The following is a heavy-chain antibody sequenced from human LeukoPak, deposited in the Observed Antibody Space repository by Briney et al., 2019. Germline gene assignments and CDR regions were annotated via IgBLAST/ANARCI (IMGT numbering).Heavy chain of an antibody. D-gene: IGHD6-6*01. V-gene: IGHV3-64D*09. CDR3: VKGGTYTISSFDY. J-gene: IGHJ4*02. CDR2: ISSNGGST. CDR1: GFTFITYA. Sequence: GGSLRLSCSASGFTFITYAMHWVRQAPGKGLEYVSAISSNGGSTYYADSVKGRFTISRDNSKNTLYLQMSSLRAEDTALHYCVKGGTYTISSFDYWGQGTLVTVSS.